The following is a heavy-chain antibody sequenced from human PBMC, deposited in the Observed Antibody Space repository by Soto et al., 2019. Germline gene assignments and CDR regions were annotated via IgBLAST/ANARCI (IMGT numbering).Heavy chain of an antibody. D-gene: IGHD6-6*01. CDR3: ARAEYSSSSEGLDY. V-gene: IGHV4-34*01. J-gene: IGHJ4*02. CDR1: GGSFSGYY. CDR2: INHSGST. Sequence: SETLSLTCAVYGGSFSGYYWSWIRQPPGKGLEWIGEINHSGSTNYNPSLKSRVTISVDTSKNQFSLKLSSVTAADTAAYYCARAEYSSSSEGLDYWGQGTLVTVSS.